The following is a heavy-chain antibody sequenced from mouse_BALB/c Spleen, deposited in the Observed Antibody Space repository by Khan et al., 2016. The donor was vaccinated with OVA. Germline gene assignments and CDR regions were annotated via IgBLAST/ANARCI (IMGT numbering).Heavy chain of an antibody. CDR2: ISSADTYT. CDR3: TNGNYDWFAY. J-gene: IGHJ3*01. V-gene: IGHV5-9-1*01. D-gene: IGHD2-1*01. Sequence: EVELVESGGGLVEPGGSLKLSCAASGFTFSSFFMSWVRQTPEKRLEWVATISSADTYTYYPHSVKGRFTISRDNAKNTLYLQMNSLRYDDTAIYCCTNGNYDWFAYWGQGTLVTVST. CDR1: GFTFSSFF.